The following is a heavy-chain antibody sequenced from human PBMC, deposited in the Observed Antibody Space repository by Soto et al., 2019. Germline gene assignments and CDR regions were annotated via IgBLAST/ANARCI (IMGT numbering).Heavy chain of an antibody. V-gene: IGHV1-8*01. D-gene: IGHD6-19*01. CDR3: ARVGSGWSHYYYYYGMDV. Sequence: ASVKVSCKXSGYTFTSYDINWVRQATGQGLEWMGWMNPNSGNTGYAQKFQGRVTMTRNTSISTAYMELSSLRSEDTAVYYCARVGSGWSHYYYYYGMDVWGQGTTVTVSS. CDR2: MNPNSGNT. J-gene: IGHJ6*02. CDR1: GYTFTSYD.